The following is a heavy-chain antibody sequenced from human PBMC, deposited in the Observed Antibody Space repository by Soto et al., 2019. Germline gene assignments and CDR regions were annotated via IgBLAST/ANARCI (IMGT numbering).Heavy chain of an antibody. Sequence: QVQLVQSGAEVKKPGASVKVSCKASGYTLTSFDILWVRQATGQGLEWMGWMNPNSGNTGYAQKFQGRVTMTRNTSIGTAYMELSSLRSEDTAVYYCARRRSSLVGGAYWYFDLWGRGTLVTVSS. V-gene: IGHV1-8*01. CDR2: MNPNSGNT. D-gene: IGHD2-15*01. CDR1: GYTLTSFD. CDR3: ARRRSSLVGGAYWYFDL. J-gene: IGHJ2*01.